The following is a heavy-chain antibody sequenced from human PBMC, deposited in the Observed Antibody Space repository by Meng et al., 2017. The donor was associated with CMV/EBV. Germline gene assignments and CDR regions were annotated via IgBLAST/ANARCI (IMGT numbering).Heavy chain of an antibody. CDR3: ARRRCSTSCYLDY. D-gene: IGHD2-2*01. Sequence: GGSLRLSCAASGVTFSSYSMNWVRQAPGKGLEWVSYISSSSGTIYYADSVKGRFTISRDDAKNSLYLQMNSLRAEDTAVYYCARRRCSTSCYLDYWGQGTLVTVSS. V-gene: IGHV3-48*04. CDR2: ISSSSGTI. CDR1: GVTFSSYS. J-gene: IGHJ4*02.